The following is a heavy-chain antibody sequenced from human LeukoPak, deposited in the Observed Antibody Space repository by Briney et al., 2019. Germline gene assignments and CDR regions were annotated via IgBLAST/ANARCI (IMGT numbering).Heavy chain of an antibody. Sequence: PGGSLRLSCAASRFTFSSYWMHWVRQAPGKGLVWVSRINTDGSSTSYADSVKGRFTISRDNAKNTLYLQMNSLRAEDTAVYYCARAINYYDSSGRDYWGQGTLVTVSS. CDR3: ARAINYYDSSGRDY. CDR1: RFTFSSYW. CDR2: INTDGSST. V-gene: IGHV3-74*01. D-gene: IGHD3-22*01. J-gene: IGHJ4*02.